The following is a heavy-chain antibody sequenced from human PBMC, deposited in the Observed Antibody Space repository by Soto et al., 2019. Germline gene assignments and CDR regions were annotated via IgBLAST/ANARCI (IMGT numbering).Heavy chain of an antibody. CDR3: ARDPALNVNTGQKFDY. D-gene: IGHD5-18*01. Sequence: QVQLVQSGAEVKKPGASVKVSCKVSGYTFTSYGISWVRQAPGQGLEWMGWISAYNGNTNYAQRLQGRVTLTTDTSTSTACMELRSLRSDDTAVYFCARDPALNVNTGQKFDYWGQGTLVTVSS. J-gene: IGHJ4*02. CDR2: ISAYNGNT. V-gene: IGHV1-18*01. CDR1: GYTFTSYG.